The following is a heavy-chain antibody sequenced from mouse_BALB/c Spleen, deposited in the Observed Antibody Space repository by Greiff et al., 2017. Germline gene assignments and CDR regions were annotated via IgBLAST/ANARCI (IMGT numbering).Heavy chain of an antibody. CDR2: ISSGGGNT. D-gene: IGHD2-10*01. V-gene: IGHV5-9*03. CDR3: ARTAYYGNSLYAMDY. CDR1: GFTFSSYT. J-gene: IGHJ4*01. Sequence: EVKLVESGGGLVKPGGSLKLSCAASGFTFSSYTMSWVRQTPEKRLEWVATISSGGGNTYYPDSVKGRFTISRDNAKNNLYLQMSSLRSEDTALYYCARTAYYGNSLYAMDYWGQGTSVTVSS.